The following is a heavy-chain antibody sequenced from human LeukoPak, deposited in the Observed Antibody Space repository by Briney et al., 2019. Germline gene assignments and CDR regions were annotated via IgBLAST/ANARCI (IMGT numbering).Heavy chain of an antibody. CDR3: ARGGTRRPSPYDY. D-gene: IGHD1-14*01. V-gene: IGHV3-7*01. CDR2: IKQDGSKK. CDR1: GFPFSSYW. Sequence: GGSLRLSCVASGFPFSSYWMTWVRQAPGKGLEWVANIKQDGSKKSYVDSVKGRFTISRDNAKNSLYLQMNSLRAEDTAIYYCARGGTRRPSPYDYWGQGTLVTVSS. J-gene: IGHJ4*02.